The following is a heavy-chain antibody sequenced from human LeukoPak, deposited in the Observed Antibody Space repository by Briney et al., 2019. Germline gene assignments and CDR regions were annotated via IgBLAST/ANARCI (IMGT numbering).Heavy chain of an antibody. Sequence: GGSLRLSCAASGFTFSSYAMSWVRQAPGKGLEWVSGVSGSGGTTYYADSVKGRFTISRDNSKNTLYLQVNSLRAEDTAVYYCAKVYDYTSGSYYSAIDYWGQGTLVTVSS. CDR3: AKVYDYTSGSYYSAIDY. CDR2: VSGSGGTT. J-gene: IGHJ4*02. D-gene: IGHD3-10*01. V-gene: IGHV3-23*01. CDR1: GFTFSSYA.